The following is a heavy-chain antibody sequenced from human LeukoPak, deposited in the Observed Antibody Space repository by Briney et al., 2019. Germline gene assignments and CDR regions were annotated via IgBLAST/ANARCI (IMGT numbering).Heavy chain of an antibody. CDR1: GFTFSSYS. J-gene: IGHJ4*02. Sequence: GGSLRLSCAASGFTFSSYSMNWVRQAPGKGLEWVSSISSSSSYIYYADSVKGRFTISRDNARNSLYLQMNSLRAEDTAVYYCAKNIRTAGIAAAFNYWGQGTLVTVSS. CDR2: ISSSSSYI. CDR3: AKNIRTAGIAAAFNY. D-gene: IGHD6-13*01. V-gene: IGHV3-21*04.